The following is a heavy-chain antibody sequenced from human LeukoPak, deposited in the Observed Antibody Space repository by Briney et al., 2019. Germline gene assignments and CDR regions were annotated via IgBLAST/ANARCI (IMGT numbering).Heavy chain of an antibody. Sequence: SETLSLTCAVYGGSFSSYYWSSIRQTPGKGLEWIGEINHSGSTNYNLSLKSRVTISVDTSKNQFSLKLSAVTAAETAVYYCARAQAAGDGHYFDFWGQGTLVTVSS. J-gene: IGHJ4*02. V-gene: IGHV4-34*01. D-gene: IGHD7-27*01. CDR1: GGSFSSYY. CDR2: INHSGST. CDR3: ARAQAAGDGHYFDF.